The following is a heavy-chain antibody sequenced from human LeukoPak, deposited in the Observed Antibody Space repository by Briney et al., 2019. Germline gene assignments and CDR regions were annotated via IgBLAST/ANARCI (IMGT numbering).Heavy chain of an antibody. J-gene: IGHJ3*02. Sequence: PSQTLSLTCTVSGGSISIGGYYWSWIRQHPGKGLEWIGYIYYNGNTYYNPSLKSRLTISGDTSEYQFSLKLSSVTAADTAVYYCVRNFDSYNAFDIWGQGTMVTVSS. CDR1: GGSISIGGYY. CDR3: VRNFDSYNAFDI. CDR2: IYYNGNT. V-gene: IGHV4-31*03. D-gene: IGHD3-22*01.